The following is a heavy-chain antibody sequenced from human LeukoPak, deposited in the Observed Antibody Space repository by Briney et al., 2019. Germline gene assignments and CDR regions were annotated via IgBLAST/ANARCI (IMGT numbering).Heavy chain of an antibody. Sequence: ASVKVSCKASGYTFTGYYMHWVRHAPGQGLEWMGWINPNSGGTNYAHKFQGRVTMTRDTSISTAYMELSRLRSDDTAVYYCARGVCSGGSCYSGALDYWGQGTLVTVSS. J-gene: IGHJ4*02. CDR1: GYTFTGYY. D-gene: IGHD2-15*01. V-gene: IGHV1-2*02. CDR2: INPNSGGT. CDR3: ARGVCSGGSCYSGALDY.